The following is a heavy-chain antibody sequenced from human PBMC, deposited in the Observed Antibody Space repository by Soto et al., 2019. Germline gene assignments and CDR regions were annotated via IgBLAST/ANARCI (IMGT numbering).Heavy chain of an antibody. CDR3: TRWAVLTHNFDY. J-gene: IGHJ4*02. Sequence: QLQLQESGPGLVKPSQTLSLTCTVSGGSISSGGYYWSWIRQHPGKGLEWIGYIYYSGSTYYNPSPKIRVTISADTSKNQFALKLSSLTAADTAVYYVTRWAVLTHNFDYWGQGTLVTVSS. V-gene: IGHV4-31*03. D-gene: IGHD7-27*01. CDR1: GGSISSGGYY. CDR2: IYYSGST.